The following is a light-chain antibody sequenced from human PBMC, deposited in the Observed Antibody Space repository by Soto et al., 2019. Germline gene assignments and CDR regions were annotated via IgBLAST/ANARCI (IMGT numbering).Light chain of an antibody. CDR3: QQYNNWPWT. V-gene: IGKV3-15*01. Sequence: DIVMTQSPATLSVSPGERATLSCRASQSVSNNLAWYQQRPGQAPRLLIYGASTRATGIPARFSGSGSGTEFTLTISSLQSEGFAVYYCQQYNNWPWTFGQGTKVDIK. J-gene: IGKJ1*01. CDR1: QSVSNN. CDR2: GAS.